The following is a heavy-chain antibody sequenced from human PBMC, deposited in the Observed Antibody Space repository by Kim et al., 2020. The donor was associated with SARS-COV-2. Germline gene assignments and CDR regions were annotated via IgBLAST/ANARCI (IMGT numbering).Heavy chain of an antibody. Sequence: GGSLRLSCAASGFTFSSYEMNWVRQAPGKGLEWVSYISSSGSNIYYADSVKGRFTISRDNAKNSLYLQMNSLRAEDTAVYYCARGRYSSSWFDPWGQGTPVTVSS. D-gene: IGHD6-13*01. CDR1: GFTFSSYE. V-gene: IGHV3-48*03. CDR2: ISSSGSNI. CDR3: ARGRYSSSWFDP. J-gene: IGHJ5*02.